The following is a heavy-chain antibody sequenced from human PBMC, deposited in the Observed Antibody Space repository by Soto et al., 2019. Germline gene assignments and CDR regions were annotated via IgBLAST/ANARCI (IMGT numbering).Heavy chain of an antibody. Sequence: PSETLSLTCTVSGGSISSYYWSWIRQPPGKGLEWIGYIYYSGSTNYNPSLKSRVTISVDTSKNQFSLKLSSVTAADTAVYYCARSIEAAPPIGGMDVWGQGNTVTVSS. V-gene: IGHV4-59*01. CDR1: GGSISSYY. D-gene: IGHD6-13*01. CDR3: ARSIEAAPPIGGMDV. CDR2: IYYSGST. J-gene: IGHJ6*02.